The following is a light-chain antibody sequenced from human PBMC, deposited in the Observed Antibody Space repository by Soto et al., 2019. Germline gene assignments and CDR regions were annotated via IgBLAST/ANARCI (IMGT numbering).Light chain of an antibody. V-gene: IGKV3-20*01. Sequence: EIELTQSPGTLSLSPGERATLSCRASQSVSSSYLAWYQQKPGQAPRLLIYGASSRATGIPDRFSGSGSGTDFTLIISRLEPEDFAVYYCQQYGSSPWTFGQGTKVEIK. J-gene: IGKJ1*01. CDR2: GAS. CDR3: QQYGSSPWT. CDR1: QSVSSSY.